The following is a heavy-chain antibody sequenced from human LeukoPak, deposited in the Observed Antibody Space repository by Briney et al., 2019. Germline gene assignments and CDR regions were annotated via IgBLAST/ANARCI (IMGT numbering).Heavy chain of an antibody. V-gene: IGHV4-31*03. Sequence: SQTLSLTCTVSGGSISSGGYYWSWIRQHPGKGLEWIGYIYYSGSTYYNPSLKSRVTISVDTSKNQFSLKLSSMTAADTAVYYCARDFRVAAGTASDYWGQGTLVTVSS. J-gene: IGHJ4*02. CDR3: ARDFRVAAGTASDY. CDR1: GGSISSGGYY. CDR2: IYYSGST. D-gene: IGHD6-13*01.